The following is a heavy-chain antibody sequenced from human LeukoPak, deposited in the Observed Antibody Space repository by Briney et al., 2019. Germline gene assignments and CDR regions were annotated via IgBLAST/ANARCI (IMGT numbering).Heavy chain of an antibody. Sequence: RAGGSLRLSCTASGFTFSRYWMRWVRQAPGKGLEWVANIKKDGSEKYYVDSVKGRFTISRDNAKTSLYLQMNSLRAEDTAVYYCARDLSGVTGYTYGRGIDYWGQGTLVTVSS. CDR2: IKKDGSEK. CDR3: ARDLSGVTGYTYGRGIDY. J-gene: IGHJ4*02. D-gene: IGHD5-18*01. CDR1: GFTFSRYW. V-gene: IGHV3-7*01.